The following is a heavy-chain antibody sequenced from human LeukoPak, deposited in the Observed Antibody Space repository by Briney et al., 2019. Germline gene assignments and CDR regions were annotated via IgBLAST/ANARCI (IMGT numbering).Heavy chain of an antibody. V-gene: IGHV3-23*01. D-gene: IGHD1-1*01. Sequence: AGGSLRLSCAASGFTFSHYAMSWVRQAPGKGLEWVSGISGSGGSTYYADSVKGRFTVSGDNSKNTLYLQMTSLRVEDTAVYYCAKELAYAYYFDVWGKGTTVTVSS. J-gene: IGHJ6*03. CDR3: AKELAYAYYFDV. CDR1: GFTFSHYA. CDR2: ISGSGGST.